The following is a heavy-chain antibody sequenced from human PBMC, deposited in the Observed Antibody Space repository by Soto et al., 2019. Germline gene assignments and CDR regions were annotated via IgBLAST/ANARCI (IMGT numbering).Heavy chain of an antibody. D-gene: IGHD3-22*01. CDR2: IDPSDSQT. Sequence: LGESLKISCRGSGYSFAGYWITWVRQKPGKGLEWMGRIDPSDSQTYYSPSFRGHVTISVTKSITTVFLQWSSLRASDTAMYYCARQIYDSDTGPNFQYYFDSWGQVNPVTVSS. CDR1: GYSFAGYW. CDR3: ARQIYDSDTGPNFQYYFDS. V-gene: IGHV5-10-1*01. J-gene: IGHJ4*02.